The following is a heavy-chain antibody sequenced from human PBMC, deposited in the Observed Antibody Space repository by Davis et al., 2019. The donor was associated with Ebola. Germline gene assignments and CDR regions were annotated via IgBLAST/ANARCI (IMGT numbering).Heavy chain of an antibody. J-gene: IGHJ5*02. Sequence: SGPTLVQPTQPLTLTCSFSEFSLSTTGLGVGWIRQPPGKALEWLALIYWDDDKRYSHSLRSRLTISKDTSKNQVVLTMTNMDPLDTATYYCAHKAYGSLANWFGPWGQGTLVTVSS. CDR2: IYWDDDK. D-gene: IGHD4-17*01. CDR1: EFSLSTTGLG. V-gene: IGHV2-5*02. CDR3: AHKAYGSLANWFGP.